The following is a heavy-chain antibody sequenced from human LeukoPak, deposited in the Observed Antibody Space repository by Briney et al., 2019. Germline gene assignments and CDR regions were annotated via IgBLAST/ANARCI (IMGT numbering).Heavy chain of an antibody. Sequence: GGSLRLSCAASGFTFSSYAMSWVRQAPGQGLEWVSAISGSGGSTYYADSVKGRFTISRDNSKNTLYLQMSSLRAEDTAVYYCAKTSGSYYLDYFDYWGQGTLVTVSS. CDR2: ISGSGGST. J-gene: IGHJ4*02. V-gene: IGHV3-23*01. D-gene: IGHD1-26*01. CDR1: GFTFSSYA. CDR3: AKTSGSYYLDYFDY.